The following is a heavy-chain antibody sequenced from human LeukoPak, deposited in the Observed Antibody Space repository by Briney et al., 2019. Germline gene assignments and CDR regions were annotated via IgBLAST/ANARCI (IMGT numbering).Heavy chain of an antibody. J-gene: IGHJ6*03. CDR3: ARGRRGCSYGPPFYYYYMDV. CDR1: SGSLSGYY. V-gene: IGHV4-34*01. CDR2: INHSGST. D-gene: IGHD5-18*01. Sequence: SETLSLTCAVYSGSLSGYYWSWIRQPPGKGLEWIGEINHSGSTNYNPSLKSRVTISVDTSKNQFSLKLSSVTAADTAVYYCARGRRGCSYGPPFYYYYMDVWGKGTTVTVSS.